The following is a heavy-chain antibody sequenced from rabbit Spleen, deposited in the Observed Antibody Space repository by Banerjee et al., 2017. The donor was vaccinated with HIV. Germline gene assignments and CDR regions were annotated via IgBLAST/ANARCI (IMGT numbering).Heavy chain of an antibody. CDR3: ARADYNGPNSHKGFNL. CDR2: IAGGGSDNT. V-gene: IGHV1S40*01. Sequence: QSLEESGGDLVKPGASLTLTCTASGFSFSSIYYMCWVRQAPGKGLEWIACIAGGGSDNTWYASWAKGRFTISRTSSTTVTLQMTSLTAADTASYFCARADYNGPNSHKGFNLWGPGTLVTVS. D-gene: IGHD2-1*01. J-gene: IGHJ4*01. CDR1: GFSFSSIYY.